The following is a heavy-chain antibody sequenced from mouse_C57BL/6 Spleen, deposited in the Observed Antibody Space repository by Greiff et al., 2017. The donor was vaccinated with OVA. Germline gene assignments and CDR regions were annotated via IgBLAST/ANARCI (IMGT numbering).Heavy chain of an antibody. CDR1: GFTFSDYG. V-gene: IGHV5-17*01. CDR3: ARQMVTTGYYYAMDY. Sequence: DVHLVESGGGLVKPGGSLKLSCAASGFTFSDYGMHWVRQAPEKGLEWVAYISSGSSTIYYADTVKGRFTISRDNAKNTLFLQMTSLRSEDTAMYYCARQMVTTGYYYAMDYWGQGTSVTVSS. J-gene: IGHJ4*01. CDR2: ISSGSSTI. D-gene: IGHD2-3*01.